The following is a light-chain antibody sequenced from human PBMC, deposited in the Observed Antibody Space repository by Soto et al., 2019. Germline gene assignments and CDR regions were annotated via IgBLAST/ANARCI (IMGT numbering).Light chain of an antibody. J-gene: IGLJ2*01. CDR3: AAWEDSLNGSV. Sequence: QSVLPQPPSASGTPGQRVTISCSGGSSNLGSTTVNWYQQLPGTAPKLFIFSDNQRPSGVPDRFSGSKSGTSASLAISGLQSEDEAEYYCAAWEDSLNGSVFGAGTKLTV. CDR2: SDN. V-gene: IGLV1-44*01. CDR1: SSNLGSTT.